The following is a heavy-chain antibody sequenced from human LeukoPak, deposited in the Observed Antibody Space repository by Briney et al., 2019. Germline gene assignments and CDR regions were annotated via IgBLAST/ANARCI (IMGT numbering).Heavy chain of an antibody. CDR2: IKQDGSEK. J-gene: IGHJ6*03. D-gene: IGHD2-2*02. CDR1: GFTFSSYW. CDR3: ARGGRGPLGYCSSTSCYTNRYYMDV. Sequence: GGSLRLSCAASGFTFSSYWMSWVSQAPGKGLEWVANIKQDGSEKYYVDSVKGRFTISRDNAKNSLYLQMNSLRAEDTAVYYCARGGRGPLGYCSSTSCYTNRYYMDVWGKGTTVTVSS. V-gene: IGHV3-7*03.